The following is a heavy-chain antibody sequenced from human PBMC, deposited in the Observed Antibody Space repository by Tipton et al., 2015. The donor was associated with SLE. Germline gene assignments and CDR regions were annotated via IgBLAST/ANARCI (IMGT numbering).Heavy chain of an antibody. V-gene: IGHV3-48*01. CDR3: AAGAAGSY. CDR2: ISSSSSLI. CDR1: GLTFNTYT. J-gene: IGHJ4*02. D-gene: IGHD6-13*01. Sequence: GSLRLSCAASGLTFNTYTMNWVRQAPGKGLEWVSYISSSSSLIYYADSVKGRFTISRDNAKSSLYLQMNSLRAEDTAVYYCAAGAAGSYWGQGTLVTVSS.